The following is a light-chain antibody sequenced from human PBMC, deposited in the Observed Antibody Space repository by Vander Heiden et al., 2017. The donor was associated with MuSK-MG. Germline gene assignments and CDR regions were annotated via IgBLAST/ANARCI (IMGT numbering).Light chain of an antibody. CDR2: AVS. CDR3: QHNACTPTT. CDR1: HTIARY. J-gene: IGKJ2*01. V-gene: IGKV1-39*01. Sequence: IQMTQCSSSLSASVGDRVTITCRASHTIARYLKWYQQKPGKAPNLLIYAVSSLQSAGASRFSGSRSGTDFSLRISRMQPEDFATYYCQHNACTPTTFGQGTKLEIK.